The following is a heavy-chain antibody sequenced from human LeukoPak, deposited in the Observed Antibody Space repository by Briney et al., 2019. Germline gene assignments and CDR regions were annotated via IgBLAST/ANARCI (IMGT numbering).Heavy chain of an antibody. V-gene: IGHV4-34*01. Sequence: SETLSLTCAVYGGSFSGYYWSWIRHPPGQGLEWNGEINHSGSTNYNPSLKRRVTISVDTSKSQFSLKLSSVTAADTAVYYCARDFPIVVVRAARDAFDIWGQGTMVTVSS. CDR2: INHSGST. CDR1: GGSFSGYY. J-gene: IGHJ3*02. CDR3: ARDFPIVVVRAARDAFDI. D-gene: IGHD2-2*01.